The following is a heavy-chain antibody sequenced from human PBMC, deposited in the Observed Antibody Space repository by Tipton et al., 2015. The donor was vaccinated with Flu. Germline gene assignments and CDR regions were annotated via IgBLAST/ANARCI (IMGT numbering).Heavy chain of an antibody. Sequence: SLRLSCAASGFTFTGYWMSWVRQAPGKGLEWVSVIYSGGSTNYADSVKGRFTISRDNSKNTLYLQMNSLRAEDTAVYYCARGRGYCVTTTCLLPFDFWGQGTLVTVSS. V-gene: IGHV3-53*01. D-gene: IGHD2-2*01. CDR2: IYSGGST. J-gene: IGHJ4*02. CDR1: GFTFTGYW. CDR3: ARGRGYCVTTTCLLPFDF.